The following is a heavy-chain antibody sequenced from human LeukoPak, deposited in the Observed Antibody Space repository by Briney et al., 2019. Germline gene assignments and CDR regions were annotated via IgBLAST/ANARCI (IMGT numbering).Heavy chain of an antibody. V-gene: IGHV3-48*01. D-gene: IGHD3-10*01. CDR2: ISSSSSTI. CDR1: GFTFSSYT. CDR3: AKVRLLWFGESSAFDI. Sequence: GGSLRLPCAASGFTFSSYTMNWVRQAPGKGLEWVSYISSSSSTIYHADSVKGRFTISRDNAKNSLYLQMNSLRAEDTAVYYCAKVRLLWFGESSAFDIWGQGTMVTVSS. J-gene: IGHJ3*02.